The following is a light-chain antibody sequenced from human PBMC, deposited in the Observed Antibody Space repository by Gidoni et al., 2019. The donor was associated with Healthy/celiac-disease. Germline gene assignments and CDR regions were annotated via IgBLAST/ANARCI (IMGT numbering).Light chain of an antibody. CDR1: QSISSY. CDR2: AAS. V-gene: IGKV1-39*01. Sequence: DIQMTQSPSSLSASVGDRVTITCRASQSISSYLNWYQQKPGKAHKLLIYAASSLQSGVPSRFSGSGSGTDFTLPISSLQPEDFATYYCQQSYSTRLTFGGGTKVEIK. CDR3: QQSYSTRLT. J-gene: IGKJ4*01.